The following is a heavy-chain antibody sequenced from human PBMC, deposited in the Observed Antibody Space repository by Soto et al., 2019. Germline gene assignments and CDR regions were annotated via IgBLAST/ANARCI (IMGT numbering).Heavy chain of an antibody. J-gene: IGHJ6*02. Sequence: GGSLRLSCAASGFTFSSYGMHWVRQAPGKGLEWVAVISYDGSNKYYADSVKGRFTISRDNSKNTLYLQMNSLRAEDTAVYYCAKDPWLHGDAYYGMDVWGQGTTVTV. CDR3: AKDPWLHGDAYYGMDV. CDR2: ISYDGSNK. D-gene: IGHD4-17*01. CDR1: GFTFSSYG. V-gene: IGHV3-30*18.